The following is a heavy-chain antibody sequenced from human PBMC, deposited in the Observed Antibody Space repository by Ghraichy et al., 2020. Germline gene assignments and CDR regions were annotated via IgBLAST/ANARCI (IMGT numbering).Heavy chain of an antibody. V-gene: IGHV3-23*01. Sequence: GGSLRLSCAASGFTFRSYAMSWVRQAPGKGLEWVSAISGSGGSTYYADSVKGRFTIYRDNSKNTLYLQMKSLRAEDTAVYYCTKVVEKYDYDSSGYYGYWGQGTLVTVSS. D-gene: IGHD3-22*01. CDR1: GFTFRSYA. J-gene: IGHJ4*02. CDR3: TKVVEKYDYDSSGYYGY. CDR2: ISGSGGST.